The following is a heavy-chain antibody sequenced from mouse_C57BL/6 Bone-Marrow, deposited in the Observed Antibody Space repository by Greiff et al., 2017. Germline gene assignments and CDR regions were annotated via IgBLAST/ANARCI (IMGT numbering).Heavy chain of an antibody. Sequence: VQLQQSGTVLARPGASVKMSCKTSGYTFTSYWMHWVKQRPGQGLEWIGAIYPGNSDTSYNQKFKGKAKLTAVTSASTAYMELSSLTNGDSSVYYCTRRGNSDYYAMDYWGQGTSVTVSS. J-gene: IGHJ4*01. CDR1: GYTFTSYW. D-gene: IGHD2-1*01. CDR2: IYPGNSDT. CDR3: TRRGNSDYYAMDY. V-gene: IGHV1-5*01.